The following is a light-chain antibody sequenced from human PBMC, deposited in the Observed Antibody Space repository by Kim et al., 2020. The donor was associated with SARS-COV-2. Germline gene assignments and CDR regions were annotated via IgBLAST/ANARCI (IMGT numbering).Light chain of an antibody. J-gene: IGKJ5*01. CDR2: DAS. V-gene: IGKV3-11*01. CDR1: QSVSSY. CDR3: QQRNSWPIT. Sequence: EIVLTQSPATLSLSPGKRTTLSCRASQSVSSYLAWYQQKPGQAPRLLIYDASNRATGIPARFSGSGSGTDFTLTISSLEPEDFAVYYCQQRNSWPITFGQGTQVEIK.